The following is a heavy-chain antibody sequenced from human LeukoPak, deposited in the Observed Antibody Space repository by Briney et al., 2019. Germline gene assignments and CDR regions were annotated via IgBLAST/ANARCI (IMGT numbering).Heavy chain of an antibody. Sequence: GGSLRLSCAASGFTFSSYGMHWVRQAPGKGLEWVAFIRYDGCNKYYADSVKGRFTISRDNSKNTLYLQMNSLRAEDTAVYYCANFPPPTETWGQGTLVTVSS. V-gene: IGHV3-30*02. J-gene: IGHJ5*02. CDR2: IRYDGCNK. D-gene: IGHD1-26*01. CDR3: ANFPPPTET. CDR1: GFTFSSYG.